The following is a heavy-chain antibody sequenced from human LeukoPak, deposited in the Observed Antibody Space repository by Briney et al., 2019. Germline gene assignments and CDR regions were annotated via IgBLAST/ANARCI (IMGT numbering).Heavy chain of an antibody. Sequence: GESLKISCQGSGSSFTYWIAWVRQMPGKGLEWMGIIRPTDSDTRYSPSFQGQVTISADKSIHTAYLQWSSPKASDTAIYFCARQDGNAYFYFDFWGQGTLVTVSS. D-gene: IGHD2-2*01. CDR2: IRPTDSDT. J-gene: IGHJ4*02. CDR1: GSSFTYW. V-gene: IGHV5-51*01. CDR3: ARQDGNAYFYFDF.